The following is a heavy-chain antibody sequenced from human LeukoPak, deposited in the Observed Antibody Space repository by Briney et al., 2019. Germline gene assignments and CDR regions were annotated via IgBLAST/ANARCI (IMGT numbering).Heavy chain of an antibody. CDR1: GFSFSNAW. CDR3: ASYGSGSHDY. Sequence: GGSLRLSWAASGFSFSNAWMSWVRQAPGKGLEWVGRIKSKTEGGTTDYAAPVKGRFTISRDDSKNTVYLQMNSLKTEDTAAYYCASYGSGSHDYWGQGSLVTVSS. CDR2: IKSKTEGGTT. J-gene: IGHJ4*02. V-gene: IGHV3-15*01. D-gene: IGHD3-10*01.